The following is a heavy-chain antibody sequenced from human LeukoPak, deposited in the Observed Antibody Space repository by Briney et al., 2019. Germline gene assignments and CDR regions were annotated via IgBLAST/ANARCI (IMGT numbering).Heavy chain of an antibody. CDR2: FDPEDGET. D-gene: IGHD3-22*01. CDR1: GYTLTELS. CDR3: ATAAPFDDSSGYYNPDY. J-gene: IGHJ4*02. V-gene: IGHV1-24*01. Sequence: ASVKVSCKVSGYTLTELSMHWVRQAPGKGLEWMGGFDPEDGETIYAQNFQGRVTMTEDTSTDTAYMELSSLRSEDTAVYYCATAAPFDDSSGYYNPDYWGQGTLVTVSS.